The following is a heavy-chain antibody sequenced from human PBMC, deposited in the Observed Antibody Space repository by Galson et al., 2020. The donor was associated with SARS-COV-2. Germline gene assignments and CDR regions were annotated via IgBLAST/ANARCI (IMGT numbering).Heavy chain of an antibody. D-gene: IGHD6-19*01. CDR3: AHRRAGDFIIY. CDR2: IFWDDGD. Sequence: KMSGPTLVKPTQSLTLTSTFSGFSLITSGMAVGWIRQTPGEALEWLALIFWDDGDFYNSALRNRLTITQDTSRSQVVLTLTDMDPLHTGTYFCAHRRAGDFIIYWGEGTLVTVSS. CDR1: GFSLITSGMA. J-gene: IGHJ4*02. V-gene: IGHV2-5*02.